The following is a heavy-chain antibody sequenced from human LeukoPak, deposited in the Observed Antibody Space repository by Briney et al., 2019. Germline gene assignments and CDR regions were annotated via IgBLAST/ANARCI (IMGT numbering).Heavy chain of an antibody. Sequence: GGSLRLSCAASGFTFSSYAMHWVRQAPGKGLEWVAVISYDGSNKYYADSVKGRFTISRDNSKNTLYLQMNSLRAEDTAVYYCAKVGGSSSLDYWGQGTLVTVSS. D-gene: IGHD6-13*01. J-gene: IGHJ4*02. CDR3: AKVGGSSSLDY. CDR2: ISYDGSNK. CDR1: GFTFSSYA. V-gene: IGHV3-30-3*01.